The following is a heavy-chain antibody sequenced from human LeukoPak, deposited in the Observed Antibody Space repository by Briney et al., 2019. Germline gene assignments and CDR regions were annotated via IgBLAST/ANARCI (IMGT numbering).Heavy chain of an antibody. V-gene: IGHV3-30*04. D-gene: IGHD6-19*01. CDR3: ARSFPSKYSSGWYGRYYYMDV. CDR1: GFTFSSYA. Sequence: GRSLRLSCAASGFTFSSYAMHWVRQAPGKGLEWVAVISYDGSNKYYADSVKGRFTISRDNSKNTLYLQMNSLRAEDTAVYYCARSFPSKYSSGWYGRYYYMDVWGKGTTVTVSS. CDR2: ISYDGSNK. J-gene: IGHJ6*03.